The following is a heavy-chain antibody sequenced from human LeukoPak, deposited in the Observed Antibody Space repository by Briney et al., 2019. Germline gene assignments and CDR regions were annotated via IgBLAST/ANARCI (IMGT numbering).Heavy chain of an antibody. CDR1: GGTFSSYA. J-gene: IGHJ4*02. Sequence: SVKVSCKASGGTFSSYAISWVRQAPGQGLEWMGGIIPIFGTANYAQKFQGRVTITADESTSTAYMELSSLRSEDTAVYYCARDQAATNTQVRFCLDWGQGTLVTVSS. CDR2: IIPIFGTA. CDR3: ARDQAATNTQVRFCLD. V-gene: IGHV1-69*01. D-gene: IGHD3-9*01.